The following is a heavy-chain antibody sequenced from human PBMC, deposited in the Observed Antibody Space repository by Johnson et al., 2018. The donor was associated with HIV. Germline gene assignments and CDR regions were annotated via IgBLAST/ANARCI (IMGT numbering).Heavy chain of an antibody. V-gene: IGHV3-53*01. D-gene: IGHD6-13*01. CDR1: GFTVSSNY. CDR2: IYSGGST. J-gene: IGHJ3*02. Sequence: VQLVESGGGLIQPGGSLRLSCAASGFTVSSNYMSWVRQATGKGLEWVSVIYSGGSTYYADSVKDRFTISRDNSKNTLYLQMNSLRAEDTALYYCAKDRKGSSSWLRSGVAFDIWGQGTMVTVSS. CDR3: AKDRKGSSSWLRSGVAFDI.